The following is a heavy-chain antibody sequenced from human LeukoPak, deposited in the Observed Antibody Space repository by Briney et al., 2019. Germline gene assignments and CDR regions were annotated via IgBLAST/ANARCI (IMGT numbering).Heavy chain of an antibody. V-gene: IGHV3-48*04. CDR2: IGISSGNA. Sequence: GGSLRLSCTASGFPFSDYSMNWVRQAPGKGLEWISYIGISSGNAKYADSVRGRFTISADNAKNSLYLQMNSLRVEDAAVYYCARDHNYAFDNWGQGTLVSVSS. CDR3: ARDHNYAFDN. D-gene: IGHD1-1*01. CDR1: GFPFSDYS. J-gene: IGHJ4*02.